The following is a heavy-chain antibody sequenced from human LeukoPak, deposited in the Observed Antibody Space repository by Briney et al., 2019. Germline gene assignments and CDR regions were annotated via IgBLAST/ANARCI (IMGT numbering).Heavy chain of an antibody. V-gene: IGHV1-2*02. D-gene: IGHD5-12*01. J-gene: IGHJ5*02. CDR3: ARNSGDAGWFDP. Sequence: SGKLSCKASGGTFSSYAISWVRQAPGQRIERRGWINPNSGGTNYAQKFQGRVTMTRDTSISTAYMELSRLRSDDTALYYCARNSGDAGWFDPWGQGTLVTVSS. CDR1: GGTFSSYA. CDR2: INPNSGGT.